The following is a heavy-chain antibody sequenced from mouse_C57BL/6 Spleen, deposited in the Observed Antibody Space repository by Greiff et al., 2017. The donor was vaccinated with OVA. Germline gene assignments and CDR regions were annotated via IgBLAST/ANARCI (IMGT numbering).Heavy chain of an antibody. Sequence: VQLVESGAELVRPGASVTLSCKASGYTFTDYEMHWVKQTPVHGLEWIGALDPETGGPAYNQKFKGKAILTADKSSSTAYMELRSLTSEDSAVYYCTRLGYSNPAWFAYWGQGTLVTVSA. CDR1: GYTFTDYE. CDR3: TRLGYSNPAWFAY. D-gene: IGHD2-5*01. CDR2: LDPETGGP. J-gene: IGHJ3*01. V-gene: IGHV1-15*01.